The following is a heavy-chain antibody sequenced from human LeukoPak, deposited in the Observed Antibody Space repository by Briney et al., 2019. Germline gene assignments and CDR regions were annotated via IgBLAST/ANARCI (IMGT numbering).Heavy chain of an antibody. CDR3: AREVATIPQYNWFDP. V-gene: IGHV3-21*01. Sequence: GGSLRLSCAASGFTFSSYSMNWVRQAPGKGLEWVSSIGSSSSYIYYADSVKGRFTISRDNAKNSLYLQMNSLRAEDTAVYYCAREVATIPQYNWFDPWGRGTLVTVSS. J-gene: IGHJ5*02. CDR2: IGSSSSYI. D-gene: IGHD5-12*01. CDR1: GFTFSSYS.